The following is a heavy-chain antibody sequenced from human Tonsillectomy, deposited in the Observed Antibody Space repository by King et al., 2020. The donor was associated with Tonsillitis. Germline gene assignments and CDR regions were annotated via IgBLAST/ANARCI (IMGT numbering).Heavy chain of an antibody. J-gene: IGHJ4*02. Sequence: ITLKESGPTLVKPTQTLTLTCTFSGFSLTTREVGVGWIRQPPGKALEWLALIYSNDEKRYSPSLKSRLTITKDTSKNHVVLAMTNMDPVDTATYYCAHSEGAIDFDYWGQGSLVTVSS. CDR1: GFSLTTREVG. CDR2: IYSNDEK. CDR3: AHSEGAIDFDY. D-gene: IGHD1-26*01. V-gene: IGHV2-5*01.